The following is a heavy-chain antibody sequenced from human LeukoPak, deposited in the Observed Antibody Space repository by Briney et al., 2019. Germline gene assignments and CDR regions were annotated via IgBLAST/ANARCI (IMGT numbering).Heavy chain of an antibody. CDR1: GGAFSGYS. CDR3: ARGRSYEYGDYDH. Sequence: SETLSLTCAVYGGAFSGYSWSWIRQPPGKGLEWIGEIDPNGTANYNPSLKSRVTLSEDTSKNQFSLNLKSVTAADTAIYHCARGRSYEYGDYDHWGQGMLVTVSS. D-gene: IGHD4-17*01. V-gene: IGHV4-34*01. CDR2: IDPNGTA. J-gene: IGHJ5*02.